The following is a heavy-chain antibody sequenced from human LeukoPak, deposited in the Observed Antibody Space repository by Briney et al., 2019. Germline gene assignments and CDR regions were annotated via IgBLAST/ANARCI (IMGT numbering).Heavy chain of an antibody. Sequence: GGSLRLSCAASGFTFSSHGMSWVRQAPGKGLEWVSAISGSGGSTYYADSVKGRFTISRDNSKNALYLQMNSLRAEDTAVYYCAKVESGSIPYYYYYMDVWGKGTTVTISS. CDR2: ISGSGGST. CDR1: GFTFSSHG. CDR3: AKVESGSIPYYYYYMDV. J-gene: IGHJ6*03. V-gene: IGHV3-23*01. D-gene: IGHD3-10*01.